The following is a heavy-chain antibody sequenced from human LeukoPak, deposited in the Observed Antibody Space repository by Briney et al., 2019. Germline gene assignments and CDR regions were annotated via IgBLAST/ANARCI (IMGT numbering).Heavy chain of an antibody. D-gene: IGHD2-15*01. CDR2: ISAYNGNT. CDR3: ARVVVVAATQDY. CDR1: GYTFTSYG. J-gene: IGHJ4*02. V-gene: IGHV1-18*01. Sequence: ASVKVSCKASGYTFTSYGISWVRQAPGQGLEWMGWISAYNGNTNYAQNLQGRVTMPTDTSTSPAYMELRSLRSDDTAVYYCARVVVVAATQDYWGQGTLVTVSS.